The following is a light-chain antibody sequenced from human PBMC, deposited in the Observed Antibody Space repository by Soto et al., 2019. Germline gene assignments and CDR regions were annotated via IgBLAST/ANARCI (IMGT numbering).Light chain of an antibody. Sequence: ILLTQSPLSLPVTLGQPASISCRSSQSLVHSDGNTYLNWFQQRPGQSPRRLIYKASNRDSGVPDRFSGSGSGSDFTLTISRVEADDVGVYYCMQGITFTFGQGTRVEI. V-gene: IGKV2-30*02. CDR1: QSLVHSDGNTY. CDR2: KAS. J-gene: IGKJ1*01. CDR3: MQGITFT.